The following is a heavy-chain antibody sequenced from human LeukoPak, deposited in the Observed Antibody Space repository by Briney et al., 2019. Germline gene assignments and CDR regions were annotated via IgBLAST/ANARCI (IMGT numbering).Heavy chain of an antibody. J-gene: IGHJ5*02. CDR3: ARVLGYCSGGSCYSGWFDP. D-gene: IGHD2-15*01. CDR2: ISAYNGNT. Sequence: ASVKVSCKASGYTFTSYYMHWVRQAPGQGLEWMGWISAYNGNTNYAQKLQGRVTMTTDTSTSTAYMELRSLRSDDTAVYYCARVLGYCSGGSCYSGWFDPWGQGTLVTVSS. V-gene: IGHV1-18*04. CDR1: GYTFTSYY.